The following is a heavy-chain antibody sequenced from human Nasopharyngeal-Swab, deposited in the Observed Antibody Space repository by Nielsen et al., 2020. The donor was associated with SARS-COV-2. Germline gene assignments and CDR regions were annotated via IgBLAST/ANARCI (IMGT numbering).Heavy chain of an antibody. CDR2: SSTNTGNP. J-gene: IGHJ4*02. D-gene: IGHD6-19*01. V-gene: IGHV7-4-1*02. Sequence: WVRQAPGQGLEWMGWSSTNTGNPTYAQGFTGRFVFSLDTTVSTAYLQISSLKAEDTAVYLCARFTRERPRAGFDYWGQGTLVTVSS. CDR3: ARFTRERPRAGFDY.